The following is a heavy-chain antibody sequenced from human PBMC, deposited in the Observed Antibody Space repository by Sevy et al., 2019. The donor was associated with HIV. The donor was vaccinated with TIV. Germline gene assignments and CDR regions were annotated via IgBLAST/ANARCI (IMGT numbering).Heavy chain of an antibody. CDR2: IYPGDSDT. CDR3: ARKYYDILTGYYRFDP. Sequence: GESLKISCKGSGYSFTSYWIGWVRQMPGKGLEWMGIIYPGDSDTRYSPSFQGQVTISADKSISPAYLQWSSLKASETAMYYCARKYYDILTGYYRFDPWGQGTLVTVSS. CDR1: GYSFTSYW. D-gene: IGHD3-9*01. J-gene: IGHJ5*02. V-gene: IGHV5-51*01.